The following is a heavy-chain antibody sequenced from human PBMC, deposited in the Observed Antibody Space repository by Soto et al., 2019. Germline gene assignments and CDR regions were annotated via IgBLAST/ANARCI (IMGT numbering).Heavy chain of an antibody. CDR1: GYTFTSYY. J-gene: IGHJ4*02. V-gene: IGHV1-46*01. CDR2: INPSGGST. D-gene: IGHD6-13*01. Sequence: ASVKVSCKASGYTFTSYYMHWVRQAPGQGLEWMGIINPSGGSTSYAQKFQGRVTMTRDTSTSTVYMELSSLRSEDTAVYYCARDQIKQQLVPTLYYRGQGTPVTVSS. CDR3: ARDQIKQQLVPTLYY.